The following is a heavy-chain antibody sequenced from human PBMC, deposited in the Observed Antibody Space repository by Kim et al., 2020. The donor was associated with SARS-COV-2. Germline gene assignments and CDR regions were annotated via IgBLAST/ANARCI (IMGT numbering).Heavy chain of an antibody. Sequence: GGSLRLSCAASGFTFNNYYMTWVRQAPGKGLEWVAGIKHDGSEKYYADSVKGRFTISRDNAKTSLYLQMNSLRVEDTAVYYCTRARSGSGRGFDSWGQGT. CDR1: GFTFNNYY. CDR3: TRARSGSGRGFDS. V-gene: IGHV3-7*03. J-gene: IGHJ5*01. CDR2: IKHDGSEK. D-gene: IGHD3-10*01.